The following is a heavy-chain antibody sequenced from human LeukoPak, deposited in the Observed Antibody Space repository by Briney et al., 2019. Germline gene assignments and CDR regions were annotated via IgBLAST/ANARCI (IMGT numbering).Heavy chain of an antibody. CDR2: IKQDGSQK. CDR3: ARDHSSDYYGSGSSPTSYYYYMDV. Sequence: PGGSLRLSCTASGFTFNNYWMTWVRQAPGKGLEWVANIKQDGSQKYYVDSVKGRFTISRDNAKNSLYLQMNSLRAEDTAVYYCARDHSSDYYGSGSSPTSYYYYMDVWGKGTTVTISS. J-gene: IGHJ6*03. V-gene: IGHV3-7*03. CDR1: GFTFNNYW. D-gene: IGHD3-10*01.